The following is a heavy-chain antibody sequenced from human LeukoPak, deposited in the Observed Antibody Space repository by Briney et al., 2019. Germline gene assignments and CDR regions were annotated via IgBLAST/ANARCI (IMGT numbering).Heavy chain of an antibody. CDR2: ISPNSGDT. V-gene: IGHV1-2*02. CDR3: ARPNGDYHNWFDP. CDR1: GYTFTGYY. Sequence: ASVKVSCKASGYTFTGYYIHWVRQAPGQGLEWMGWISPNSGDTNYAQKFQDRVTLSRDTSISTAYMELTNLRSDDTAVYYCARPNGDYHNWFDPWGQGTLVTVSS. J-gene: IGHJ5*02. D-gene: IGHD4-17*01.